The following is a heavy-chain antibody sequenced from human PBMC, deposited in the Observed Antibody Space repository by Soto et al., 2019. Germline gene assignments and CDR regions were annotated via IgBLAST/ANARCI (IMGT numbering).Heavy chain of an antibody. J-gene: IGHJ6*02. D-gene: IGHD3-16*01. Sequence: PSETLSLTCTVSGGSISSGGYYWSWIRQHPGKGLEWIGYIYYSGSTYYNPSLKSRVTISVDTSKNQFSLKLSSVTAADTAVYYCARGTGSWRGRYYYGMDVWGQGTTVTVSS. CDR2: IYYSGST. CDR1: GGSISSGGYY. CDR3: ARGTGSWRGRYYYGMDV. V-gene: IGHV4-31*03.